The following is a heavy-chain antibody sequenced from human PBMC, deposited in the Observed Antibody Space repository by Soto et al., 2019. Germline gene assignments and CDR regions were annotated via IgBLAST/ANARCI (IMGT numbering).Heavy chain of an antibody. V-gene: IGHV4-4*07. D-gene: IGHD6-25*01. CDR2: IYTSGST. Sequence: SETLSLTCNVSCDSMTKYYWSWIRQPAGKGLEWIGRIYTSGSTNYNPSLKSRVTMSIDTSNNHFSLNLKSVTAADTAVYYCARTIGAAYYFDFWGQGALVTVSS. J-gene: IGHJ4*02. CDR1: CDSMTKYY. CDR3: ARTIGAAYYFDF.